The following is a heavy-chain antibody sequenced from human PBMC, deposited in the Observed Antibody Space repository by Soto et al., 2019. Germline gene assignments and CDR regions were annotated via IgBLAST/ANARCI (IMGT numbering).Heavy chain of an antibody. Sequence: EVQLVESGGGLVQPGGSLRLSCAASGFTFSSYSMNWVRQAPGKGLEWVSYISSSSRTIYYADSVKGRFTISRDNAKNSLYLQMNRLRAEDRAVYYCARDGYCSSTSCYAGWFDTWGQGALVTVSS. CDR1: GFTFSSYS. D-gene: IGHD2-2*03. CDR2: ISSSSRTI. CDR3: ARDGYCSSTSCYAGWFDT. J-gene: IGHJ5*02. V-gene: IGHV3-48*01.